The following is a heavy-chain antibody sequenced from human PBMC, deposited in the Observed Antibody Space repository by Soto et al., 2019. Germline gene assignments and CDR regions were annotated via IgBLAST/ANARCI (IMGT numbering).Heavy chain of an antibody. D-gene: IGHD2-15*01. CDR1: GYSFTNYS. V-gene: IGHV1-3*04. Sequence: ASVEVSCKASGYSFTNYSMHWVLQAPGRRLEGMGWINTDNGKTRDSQRFQDRVTLTRDTSANTAYMELSGLTLEDTAVYYCARAGNCSSDTCFSRWLDPWGQGTLVTVSS. J-gene: IGHJ5*02. CDR3: ARAGNCSSDTCFSRWLDP. CDR2: INTDNGKT.